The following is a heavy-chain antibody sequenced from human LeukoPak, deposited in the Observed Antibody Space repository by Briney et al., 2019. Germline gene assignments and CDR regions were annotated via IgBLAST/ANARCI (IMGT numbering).Heavy chain of an antibody. D-gene: IGHD2-2*01. CDR3: ARARGYCSSTSCYDPSVDY. J-gene: IGHJ4*02. Sequence: GGSLRLSCAASGFTFSSYWMTWVRQAPGKGLGWVANIKQDGSEKHYVDSVKGRFTISRDNAKNSLYMQMNSLRAEDTAVYYCARARGYCSSTSCYDPSVDYWGQGTLVTVSS. CDR1: GFTFSSYW. V-gene: IGHV3-7*01. CDR2: IKQDGSEK.